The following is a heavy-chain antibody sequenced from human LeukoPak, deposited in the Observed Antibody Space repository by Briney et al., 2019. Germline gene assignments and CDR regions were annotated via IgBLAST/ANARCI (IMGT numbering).Heavy chain of an antibody. CDR3: TRVGYIDDEFDY. V-gene: IGHV3-7*04. D-gene: IGHD5-24*01. J-gene: IGHJ4*02. Sequence: GGSLRLSCVASGFPLRSYWKTCVRHARGEGLEGVANIKQDNNKKSYVDSEKGRFTVSRDNAKNSLYLQMISLRAEDTAIYYCTRVGYIDDEFDYWGQGTLVTVSS. CDR1: GFPLRSYW. CDR2: IKQDNNKK.